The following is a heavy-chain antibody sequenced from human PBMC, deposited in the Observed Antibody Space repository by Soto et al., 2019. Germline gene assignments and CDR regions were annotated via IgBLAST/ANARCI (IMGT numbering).Heavy chain of an antibody. CDR2: LAYDGSQK. J-gene: IGHJ4*02. Sequence: QVHLVESGGGVVQPGTSLTHTCTASGFTFRSSGMHWVRQAPGKGLEWLAFLAYDGSQKFYADSVKGRFSISRDNTKNTLYLHMSSLTAEDTAIYYCAIVRVTDSPLDHWGPGTLVTVSS. CDR1: GFTFRSSG. CDR3: AIVRVTDSPLDH. V-gene: IGHV3-30*03. D-gene: IGHD2-21*02.